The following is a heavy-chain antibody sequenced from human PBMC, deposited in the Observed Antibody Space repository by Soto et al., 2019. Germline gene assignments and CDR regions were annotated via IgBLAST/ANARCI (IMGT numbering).Heavy chain of an antibody. V-gene: IGHV3-30*18. D-gene: IGHD4-4*01. CDR3: AKDQHDYSNYKRAYYYGMDV. CDR1: GFTFSSYG. Sequence: PGGSLRLSCAASGFTFSSYGMHWVRQAPGKGLEWVAVISYDGSNKYYADSVKGRFTISRDNSKNTLYLQMNSLRAEDTAVYYCAKDQHDYSNYKRAYYYGMDVWGQGTTVTVSS. CDR2: ISYDGSNK. J-gene: IGHJ6*02.